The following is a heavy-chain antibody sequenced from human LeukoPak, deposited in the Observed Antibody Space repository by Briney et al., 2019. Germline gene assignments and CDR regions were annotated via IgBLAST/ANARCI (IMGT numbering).Heavy chain of an antibody. Sequence: GASVKVSCKASGGTFSSYTISWVRQAPGQRLEWMGWINAGNGNTKYSQKFQGRVTITRDTSASTAYMELSSLRSEDTAVYYCARGNHYYGSGSYYDYWGQGTLVTVSS. D-gene: IGHD3-10*01. CDR1: GGTFSSYT. CDR2: INAGNGNT. J-gene: IGHJ4*02. V-gene: IGHV1-3*01. CDR3: ARGNHYYGSGSYYDY.